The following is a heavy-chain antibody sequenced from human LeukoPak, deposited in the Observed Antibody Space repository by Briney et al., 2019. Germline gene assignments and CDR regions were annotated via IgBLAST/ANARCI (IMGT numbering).Heavy chain of an antibody. CDR2: ISYAGST. Sequence: SETLSLTCTVSGGSINSSIYYWGWVRQPPGKGLEWIGSISYAGSTYYNPSLKSRVTFSVDTSKSQVSVRLTSVTAADSAVYFCARQGRGWPPSALTTYFDLWGRGALVAVSS. CDR1: GGSINSSIYY. V-gene: IGHV4-39*01. CDR3: ARQGRGWPPSALTTYFDL. D-gene: IGHD4-11*01. J-gene: IGHJ2*01.